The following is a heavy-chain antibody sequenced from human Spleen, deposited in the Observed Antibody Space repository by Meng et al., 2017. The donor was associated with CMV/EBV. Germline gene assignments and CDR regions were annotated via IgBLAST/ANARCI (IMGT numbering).Heavy chain of an antibody. CDR2: TWYGGSNT. CDR3: AREYCSSTSCYKAIDY. V-gene: IGHV3-33*01. CDR1: RFAFGSYG. J-gene: IGHJ4*02. D-gene: IGHD2-2*02. Sequence: SRFAFGSYGIHWVRQATGKGLEWVSLTWYGGSNTYYADSVKGRLTISRDNSKNTLYLQMNSLRAEDTAVYYCAREYCSSTSCYKAIDYWGQGTLVTVSS.